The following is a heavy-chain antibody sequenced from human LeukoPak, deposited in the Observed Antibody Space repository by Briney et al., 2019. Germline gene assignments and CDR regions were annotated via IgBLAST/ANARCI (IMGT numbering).Heavy chain of an antibody. J-gene: IGHJ5*02. CDR1: GGTFSSYA. CDR2: IIPIFDTA. V-gene: IGHV1-69*05. CDR3: ARDTPRTVTTTRQKYNWFDP. D-gene: IGHD4-17*01. Sequence: SVKVSCKASGGTFSSYAISWVRQAPGQGLEWMGRIIPIFDTANYAQKFQGRVTITTDESTSTAYMELSSLRSEDTAVYYCARDTPRTVTTTRQKYNWFDPWGQGTLVTVSS.